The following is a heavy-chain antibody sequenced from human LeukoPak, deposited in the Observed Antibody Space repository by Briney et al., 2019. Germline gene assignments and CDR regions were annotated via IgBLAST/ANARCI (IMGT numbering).Heavy chain of an antibody. CDR3: AKDFSKYGSGSYLDY. J-gene: IGHJ4*02. Sequence: GGSLRLSCAASGFTFSSYAMSWVRQAPGKGLEWVSAISGSGGSTYYADSVKGRFTISRDNSKNTLYLQMNSLRAEDTAVHYCAKDFSKYGSGSYLDYWGQGTLVTVSS. CDR2: ISGSGGST. V-gene: IGHV3-23*01. D-gene: IGHD1-26*01. CDR1: GFTFSSYA.